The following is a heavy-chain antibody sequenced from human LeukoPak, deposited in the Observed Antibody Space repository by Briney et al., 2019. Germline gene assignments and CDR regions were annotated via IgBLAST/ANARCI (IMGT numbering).Heavy chain of an antibody. CDR3: ARDWRLKSPAGYWFDP. V-gene: IGHV1-69*04. CDR1: GGTFSSYA. Sequence: SVKVSCKASGGTFSSYAISWVRQAPGQGLEWMGRIIPILGIANYAQKFQGRVTITADKSTSTAYMELSSLRSEDTAVYYCARDWRLKSPAGYWFDPWGQGTLVTVSS. D-gene: IGHD3-3*01. CDR2: IIPILGIA. J-gene: IGHJ5*02.